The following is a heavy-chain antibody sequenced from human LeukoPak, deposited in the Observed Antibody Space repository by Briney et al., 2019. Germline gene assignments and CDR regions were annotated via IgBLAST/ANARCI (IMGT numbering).Heavy chain of an antibody. CDR2: IYTSGST. CDR3: ARHSVVAGNKRALDY. J-gene: IGHJ4*02. Sequence: SETLSLTCTVSGGSISSYYWSWIRQPAGKGLEWIGRIYTSGSTNYNPSLKSRVTISVDKSKNQFSLKLSSVTAADTAVYYCARHSVVAGNKRALDYWGQGTLVTVSS. V-gene: IGHV4-4*07. D-gene: IGHD6-19*01. CDR1: GGSISSYY.